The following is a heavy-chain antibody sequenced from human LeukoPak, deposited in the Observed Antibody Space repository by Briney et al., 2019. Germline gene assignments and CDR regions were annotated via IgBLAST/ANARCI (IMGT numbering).Heavy chain of an antibody. V-gene: IGHV3-30*02. CDR3: AKVGTYYDFWSGYPDY. CDR1: GFTFSSYG. J-gene: IGHJ4*02. Sequence: GGSLRLSCAASGFTFSSYGMHWVRLAPGKGLEWVAFIRYDGSNKYYADSVKGRFTISRDNSKNTLYLQMNSLRAEDTAVYYCAKVGTYYDFWSGYPDYWGQGTLVTVSS. D-gene: IGHD3-3*01. CDR2: IRYDGSNK.